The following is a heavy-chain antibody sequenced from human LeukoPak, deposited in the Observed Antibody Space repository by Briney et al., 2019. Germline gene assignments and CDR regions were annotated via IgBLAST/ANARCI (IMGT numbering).Heavy chain of an antibody. CDR3: ARDLLDTAVVHYWYFDL. Sequence: SETLSLTCTVSGASISSGTYYWSWIRQHPGKGLEWIGYIYYNRSIYYNPSLKSRVTISVDTSKNQFSLKLSSVTAADTAVYYCARDLLDTAVVHYWYFDLWGRGTLVTVSS. J-gene: IGHJ2*01. CDR1: GASISSGTYY. CDR2: IYYNRSI. D-gene: IGHD5-18*01. V-gene: IGHV4-31*03.